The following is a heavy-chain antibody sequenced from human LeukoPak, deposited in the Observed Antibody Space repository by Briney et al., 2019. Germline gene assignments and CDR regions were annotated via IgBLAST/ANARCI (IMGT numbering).Heavy chain of an antibody. J-gene: IGHJ4*02. V-gene: IGHV4-34*01. D-gene: IGHD3-22*01. Sequence: PSETLSLTCSVSGGSLSPYYWSWIRQPPGGGLEWLGEINQSGSPNYNPSLKSRVTISVEKFKIQLSLEVTSVTAASTAIYYCATLGGLYYESHGYPDFDHWGQGTLVTVSS. CDR3: ATLGGLYYESHGYPDFDH. CDR1: GGSLSPYY. CDR2: INQSGSP.